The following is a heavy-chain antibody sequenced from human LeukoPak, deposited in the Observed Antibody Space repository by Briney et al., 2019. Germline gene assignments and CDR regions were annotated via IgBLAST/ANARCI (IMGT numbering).Heavy chain of an antibody. CDR2: ISAYNGHT. Sequence: ASVKVSCKASNYTFTTYGLSWMRQAPGQELEWMGWISAYNGHTYYVQKFRDRMTMTTDTSTSTAYLELRSLTSDDTAVYYCARSPPTGYLYFFDYWGQGTLVTVSS. CDR1: NYTFTTYG. J-gene: IGHJ4*02. CDR3: ARSPPTGYLYFFDY. V-gene: IGHV1-18*01. D-gene: IGHD3-9*01.